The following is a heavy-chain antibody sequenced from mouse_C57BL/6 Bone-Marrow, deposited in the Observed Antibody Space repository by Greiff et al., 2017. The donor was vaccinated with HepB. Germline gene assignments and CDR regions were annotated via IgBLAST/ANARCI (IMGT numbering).Heavy chain of an antibody. CDR3: TTKGVYSWFAY. V-gene: IGHV14-1*01. Sequence: EVQLQQSGAELVRPGASVKLSCTASGFNIKDYYMHWVKQRPEQGLEWIGRIDPEDGDTEYAPKFQGKATMAADTSSNTAYLQLSSLTSEDTAVYYCTTKGVYSWFAYWGQGTLVTVSA. CDR2: IDPEDGDT. J-gene: IGHJ3*01. CDR1: GFNIKDYY. D-gene: IGHD2-10*02.